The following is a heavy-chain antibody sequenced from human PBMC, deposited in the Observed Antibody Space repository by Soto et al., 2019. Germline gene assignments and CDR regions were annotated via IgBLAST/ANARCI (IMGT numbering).Heavy chain of an antibody. CDR1: FFTFSSYS. V-gene: IGHV3-48*01. CDR2: ISSSISTI. CDR3: ARVIAAAGSGYYYYYYMEV. Sequence: PDSSLRLTCSAPFFTFSSYSMNLVSKNPFKLLGFVSYISSSISTIYYADSVKGRFTISRDNAKNSLYLQMNSLRAEDTAVYYCARVIAAAGSGYYYYYYMEVWGKGTTVTVSS. J-gene: IGHJ6*03. D-gene: IGHD6-13*01.